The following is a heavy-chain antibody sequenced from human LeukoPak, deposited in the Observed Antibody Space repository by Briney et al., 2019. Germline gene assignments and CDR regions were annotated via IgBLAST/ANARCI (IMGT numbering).Heavy chain of an antibody. Sequence: SEILSLTCTVSGGPINSGSYSWTWIRQPGGKGLEWIGRIHISGSTHYTPSLKSRVTISVDTSKNQFSLKLSSVAAADTAVYYCARADRSGYFGNVVAFDIWGQGTMVTVSS. J-gene: IGHJ3*02. D-gene: IGHD3-22*01. CDR1: GGPINSGSYS. V-gene: IGHV4-61*02. CDR3: ARADRSGYFGNVVAFDI. CDR2: IHISGST.